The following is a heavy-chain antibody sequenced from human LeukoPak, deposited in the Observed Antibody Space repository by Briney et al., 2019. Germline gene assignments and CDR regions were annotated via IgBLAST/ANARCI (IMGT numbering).Heavy chain of an antibody. J-gene: IGHJ6*02. CDR1: GYTFTSYD. CDR3: ARGAGDAYYYYYGMDV. CDR2: MNPNSGNT. D-gene: IGHD7-27*01. Sequence: GASVKVSCKASGYTFTSYDINWVRQATGQGLEWMGWMNPNSGNTGYAQKFQGRVTMTRNTSISTAYMELSCLRSEDTAVYYCARGAGDAYYYYYGMDVWGQGTTVTVSS. V-gene: IGHV1-8*01.